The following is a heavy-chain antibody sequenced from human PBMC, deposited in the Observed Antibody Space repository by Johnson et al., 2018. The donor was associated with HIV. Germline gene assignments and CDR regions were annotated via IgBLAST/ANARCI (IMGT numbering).Heavy chain of an antibody. V-gene: IGHV3-66*02. J-gene: IGHJ3*02. D-gene: IGHD1-14*01. CDR2: IYSGGST. Sequence: MLLVESGGGLVQPGGSLRLSCAASGFTFSSYDMHWVRQATGKGLEWVSVIYSGGSTYYADSVKGRFTISRDNSKNTLYLQMNSLRAEDTAVYYCARDDRPDGFDIWGQGTMVTVSS. CDR3: ARDDRPDGFDI. CDR1: GFTFSSYD.